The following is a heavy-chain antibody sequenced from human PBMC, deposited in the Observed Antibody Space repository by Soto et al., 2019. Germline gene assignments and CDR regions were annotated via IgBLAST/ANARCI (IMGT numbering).Heavy chain of an antibody. D-gene: IGHD2-2*01. CDR1: GFTFSSYG. Sequence: QVQLVESGGGVVQPGRSLRLSCAASGFTFSSYGMHWVRQAPGKGLEWVAVIWYDGSNKYYADSVKGRFTISRDNSKNTLYLQMNSLRAEDTAVYYCARGDQGMDVWGQGTTVTVSS. J-gene: IGHJ6*02. CDR3: ARGDQGMDV. V-gene: IGHV3-33*01. CDR2: IWYDGSNK.